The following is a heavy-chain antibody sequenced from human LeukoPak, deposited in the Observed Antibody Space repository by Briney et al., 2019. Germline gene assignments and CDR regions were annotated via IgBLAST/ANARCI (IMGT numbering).Heavy chain of an antibody. CDR3: ARPGCGGNCYYRMDV. J-gene: IGHJ6*04. V-gene: IGHV3-23*01. Sequence: GGSLRLSCAASGFTFSSHAMTWVRQAPGKGPEWVSAVRDSGSTTFYADSVKGRFAISRDNSRNTLFLQVNSLRADDTAVYYCARPGCGGNCYYRMDVWGKGTTVTLSS. CDR2: VRDSGSTT. CDR1: GFTFSSHA. D-gene: IGHD2-21*01.